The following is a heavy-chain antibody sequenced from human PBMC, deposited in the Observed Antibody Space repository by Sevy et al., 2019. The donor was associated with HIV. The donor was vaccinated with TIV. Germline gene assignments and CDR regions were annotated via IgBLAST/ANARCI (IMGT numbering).Heavy chain of an antibody. CDR2: IYSDGKT. D-gene: IGHD6-19*01. Sequence: GGSLRLSCAASGFTVSRNYMSWVRQAPGKGLEWVSGIYSDGKTFYADSVQDRFTISRDNSTNTLYLQMNSLRAEDTAVYYCAGWSSAWTLFDYWGQGTLVTVSS. CDR3: AGWSSAWTLFDY. V-gene: IGHV3-66*01. J-gene: IGHJ4*02. CDR1: GFTVSRNY.